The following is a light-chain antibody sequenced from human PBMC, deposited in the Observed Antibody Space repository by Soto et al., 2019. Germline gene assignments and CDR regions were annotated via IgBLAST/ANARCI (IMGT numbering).Light chain of an antibody. Sequence: EIVLTQSKGTLSLSPGERATLSCRASQSISNIFLAWYQQKPDQAPRRLMYGETNRATGIPDRFRGSGSGTYFTLIITRVEPEDFAIYYCQQYGSSPYTLGQGTKLEIK. J-gene: IGKJ2*01. CDR3: QQYGSSPYT. CDR2: GET. CDR1: QSISNIF. V-gene: IGKV3-20*01.